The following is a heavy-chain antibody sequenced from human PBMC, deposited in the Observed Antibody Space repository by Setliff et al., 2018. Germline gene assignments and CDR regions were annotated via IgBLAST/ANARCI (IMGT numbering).Heavy chain of an antibody. D-gene: IGHD3-16*01. CDR3: ARDGGEY. CDR1: GFNFGDYG. J-gene: IGHJ4*02. CDR2: INWDGRTT. V-gene: IGHV3-20*04. Sequence: GGSLRLSCIISGFNFGDYGMNWVRQAPGKGLEWVSTINWDGRTTGYTDSVKGRFTISRDNAKNSLYLQMNSLRAEDTALYYCARDGGEYWGQGTLVTVSS.